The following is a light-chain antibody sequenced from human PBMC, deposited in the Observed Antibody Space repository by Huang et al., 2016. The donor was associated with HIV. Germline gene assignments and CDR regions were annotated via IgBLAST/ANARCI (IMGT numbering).Light chain of an antibody. CDR1: QSVSSN. Sequence: EIVMTQSPATLSVSPGERATLSCRASQSVSSNLAWYQQKPGQASRLLIYGASTRATCIPARFSGSGSGTEFTLTISSLQSEDLAVYYCQQYNNGYTFGQGTKLEIK. CDR2: GAS. CDR3: QQYNNGYT. J-gene: IGKJ2*01. V-gene: IGKV3-15*01.